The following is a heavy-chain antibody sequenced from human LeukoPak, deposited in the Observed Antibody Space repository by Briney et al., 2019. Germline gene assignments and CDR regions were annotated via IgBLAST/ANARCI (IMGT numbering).Heavy chain of an antibody. J-gene: IGHJ6*02. V-gene: IGHV4-59*01. CDR1: GGSISGYY. CDR3: ARDYYGSVKYGMDV. CDR2: IYYSGST. D-gene: IGHD3-10*01. Sequence: SETLSLTCTVSGGSISGYYWSWIRQPPGKGLEWIGYIYYSGSTNYNPSLKSRVTISVDTSKNQFSLKLSSVTAADTAVYYCARDYYGSVKYGMDVWGQGTTVTVSS.